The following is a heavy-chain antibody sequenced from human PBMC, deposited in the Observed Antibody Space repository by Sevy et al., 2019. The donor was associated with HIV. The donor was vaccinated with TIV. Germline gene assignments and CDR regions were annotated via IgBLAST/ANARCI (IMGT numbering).Heavy chain of an antibody. CDR2: IYYSGST. D-gene: IGHD2-2*01. CDR3: ARDSTYCSSTSCYGEGFDP. V-gene: IGHV4-59*01. CDR1: GGSISSYY. Sequence: SETLSLTCTVSGGSISSYYWSWIRQPPGKGLEWIGYIYYSGSTNYNPSLKSRVTISVDTSKNQFSQKLSSVTAADTAVYYCARDSTYCSSTSCYGEGFDPWGQGTLVTVSS. J-gene: IGHJ5*02.